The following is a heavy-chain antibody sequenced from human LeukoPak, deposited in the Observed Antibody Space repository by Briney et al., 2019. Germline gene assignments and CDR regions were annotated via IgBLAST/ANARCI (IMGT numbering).Heavy chain of an antibody. CDR3: ARRRYNWNAIDY. Sequence: PGGSLRLSCAASGFTFSDFYMSWVRQAPGKGLEWVSYISSSGSTIYYADSVKGRFTISRDNAKNSLYLQMNSLRAEDTAVYYCARRRYNWNAIDYWGQGTLVTVSS. V-gene: IGHV3-11*01. J-gene: IGHJ4*02. CDR1: GFTFSDFY. CDR2: ISSSGSTI. D-gene: IGHD1-20*01.